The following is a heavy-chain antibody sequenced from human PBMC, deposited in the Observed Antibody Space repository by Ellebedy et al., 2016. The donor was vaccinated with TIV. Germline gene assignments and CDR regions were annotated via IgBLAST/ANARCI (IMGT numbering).Heavy chain of an antibody. Sequence: GESLKISCEASGFTFDDYYMNWIRQAPGKGLEWVSYINYAGSTIYYADSVKGRFTISRDNAKNSLFLQMNSLRSEDTAVYYCARGEAVGDYSPQTFDYWGQGTLVTVSS. CDR3: ARGEAVGDYSPQTFDY. D-gene: IGHD4-11*01. CDR2: INYAGSTI. V-gene: IGHV3-11*01. J-gene: IGHJ4*02. CDR1: GFTFDDYY.